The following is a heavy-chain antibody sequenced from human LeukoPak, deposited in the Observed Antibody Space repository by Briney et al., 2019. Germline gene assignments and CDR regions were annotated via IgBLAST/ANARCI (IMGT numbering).Heavy chain of an antibody. D-gene: IGHD1-1*01. V-gene: IGHV1-24*01. CDR1: GYTLTELS. Sequence: TPVKVSCKVSGYTLTELSMHWGRQAPGKGLEWMGGFDPEDGETIYAQKFQGRVTMTEDTSTDTAYMALSSLRSEDTAVYYCATENWNDPYGMDVWGNGTTVTASS. CDR3: ATENWNDPYGMDV. CDR2: FDPEDGET. J-gene: IGHJ6*04.